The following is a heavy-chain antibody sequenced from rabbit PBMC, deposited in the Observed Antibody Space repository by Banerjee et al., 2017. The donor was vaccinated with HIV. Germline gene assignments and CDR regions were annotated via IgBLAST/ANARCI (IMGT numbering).Heavy chain of an antibody. Sequence: QSLEESGGDLVQPEGSLTLTCTASGFSFSSGYYMSWVRQAPGKGPEWIACINVGRSGSTYYASWAKGRFTISKTSSTTVTLQMTSLTAADTATYFCARMYTYGYAGYGYGTGYFNLRGPGTLVTVS. CDR2: INVGRSGST. V-gene: IGHV1S40*01. CDR3: ARMYTYGYAGYGYGTGYFNL. J-gene: IGHJ4*01. D-gene: IGHD6-1*01. CDR1: GFSFSSGYY.